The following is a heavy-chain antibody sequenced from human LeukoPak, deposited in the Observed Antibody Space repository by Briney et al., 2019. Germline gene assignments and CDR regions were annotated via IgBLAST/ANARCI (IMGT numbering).Heavy chain of an antibody. CDR2: IYYSGST. V-gene: IGHV4-30-4*01. CDR1: GGSISSGDYY. CDR3: ARDRGATTAFDP. D-gene: IGHD1-7*01. J-gene: IGHJ5*02. Sequence: SETLSLTCTVSGGSISSGDYYWSWIRQPPGKGLEWIGYIYYSGSTYYSPSLKSRVTISVDTSKNQFSLKLSSVTAADTAVYYCARDRGATTAFDPWGQGTLVTVSS.